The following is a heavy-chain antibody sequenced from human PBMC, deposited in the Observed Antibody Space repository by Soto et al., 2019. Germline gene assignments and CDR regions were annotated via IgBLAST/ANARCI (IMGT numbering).Heavy chain of an antibody. V-gene: IGHV3-21*02. CDR2: ISSSSSYI. CDR3: ARGQEYCINAVCYEWFDP. CDR1: GFTFSSYS. J-gene: IGHJ5*02. D-gene: IGHD2-8*01. Sequence: EVQLVESGGGLVKPGGSLRLSCAASGFTFSSYSMNWVRQAPGKGLEWVSSISSSSSYIYYADSVKGRFTISRDNAKDSLYLQMNSLRDEDTSAYHCARGQEYCINAVCYEWFDPWGLGSLVTASS.